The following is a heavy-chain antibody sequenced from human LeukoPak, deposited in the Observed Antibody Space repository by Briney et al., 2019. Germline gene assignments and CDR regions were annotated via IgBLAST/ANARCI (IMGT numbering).Heavy chain of an antibody. Sequence: SQTLSLTCTVSGGSISSGDYDWSWIRQPPGKGLEWIGYMYYSGSTYYNPSLKSRVTISVDTSKNQFSLKLSSVTAADTAVYYCARDRMAKYYYDSSGYQWGQGTLVTVSS. J-gene: IGHJ4*02. CDR2: MYYSGST. D-gene: IGHD3-22*01. CDR1: GGSISSGDYD. CDR3: ARDRMAKYYYDSSGYQ. V-gene: IGHV4-30-4*08.